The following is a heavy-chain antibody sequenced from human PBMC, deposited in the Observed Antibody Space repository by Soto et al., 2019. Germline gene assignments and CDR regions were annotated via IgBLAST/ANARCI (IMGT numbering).Heavy chain of an antibody. CDR1: GFTFSSYW. CDR2: IKQDGSEK. D-gene: IGHD2-8*01. Sequence: EVQLVESGGGLVQPGGSLRLSCAASGFTFSSYWMSWVRQAPGKGLEWVANIKQDGSEKYYVDSVKGRFTISRDNAKNSLYLQMNSLRAKDTAVYYCAREDIGIVLMVYATGFDYWGQGTLVTVSS. CDR3: AREDIGIVLMVYATGFDY. J-gene: IGHJ4*02. V-gene: IGHV3-7*01.